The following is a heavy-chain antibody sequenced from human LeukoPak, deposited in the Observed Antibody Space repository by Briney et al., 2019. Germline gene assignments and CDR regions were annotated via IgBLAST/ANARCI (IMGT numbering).Heavy chain of an antibody. D-gene: IGHD3-22*01. CDR3: ARYRYDSSGYPHSLGRAFDI. CDR1: GGSISSSSYY. Sequence: SETLSLTCTVPGGSISSSSYYWGWIRLPPGKGLEWIGNIYYTGSTCYNPSLKSRVTISVDTSKNQFSLKLSSVTATDTAVYYCARYRYDSSGYPHSLGRAFDIWGQGTMVTVSS. V-gene: IGHV4-39*01. J-gene: IGHJ3*02. CDR2: IYYTGST.